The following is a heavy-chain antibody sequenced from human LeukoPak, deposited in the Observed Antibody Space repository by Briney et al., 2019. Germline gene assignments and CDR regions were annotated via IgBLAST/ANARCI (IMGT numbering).Heavy chain of an antibody. D-gene: IGHD1-26*01. CDR2: IYSGGST. CDR1: GFTFDDYG. CDR3: ARELLGAFDI. Sequence: GGSLRLSCAASGFTFDDYGMSWVRQAPGKGLEWVSVIYSGGSTYYADSVKGRFTISRDNSKNTLYLQMNSLRAEDTAVYYCARELLGAFDIWGQGTMVTVSS. J-gene: IGHJ3*02. V-gene: IGHV3-66*01.